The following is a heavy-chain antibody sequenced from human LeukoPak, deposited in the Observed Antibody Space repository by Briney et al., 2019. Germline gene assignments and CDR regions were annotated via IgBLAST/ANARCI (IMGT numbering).Heavy chain of an antibody. CDR1: GFTVSRNY. CDR3: ARELGYCSGASCYFKYYGMDV. CDR2: IYSGGST. V-gene: IGHV3-53*01. D-gene: IGHD2-15*01. Sequence: GGSLRLSCAVSGFTVSRNYMSWVRQAPGKGLEWVSVIYSGGSTYYADSVKGRFTISRDNSKNTLYLQMNSLRAEDTAVYYCARELGYCSGASCYFKYYGMDVWGQGTTVTVFS. J-gene: IGHJ6*02.